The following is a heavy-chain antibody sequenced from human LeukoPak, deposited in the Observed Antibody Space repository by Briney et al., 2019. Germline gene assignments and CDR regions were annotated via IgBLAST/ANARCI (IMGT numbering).Heavy chain of an antibody. V-gene: IGHV4-61*05. Sequence: PSETLSLTCTVSGGSSSSSNYYWDWIRQPPGKGLEWIGYIYYSGSTNYNPSLKSRATISVDTSKNQFSLKLSSVTAADTAVYYCARVDSDIVVVEWYFDYWGQGTLVTVSS. J-gene: IGHJ4*02. CDR1: GGSSSSSNYY. CDR3: ARVDSDIVVVEWYFDY. D-gene: IGHD2-15*01. CDR2: IYYSGST.